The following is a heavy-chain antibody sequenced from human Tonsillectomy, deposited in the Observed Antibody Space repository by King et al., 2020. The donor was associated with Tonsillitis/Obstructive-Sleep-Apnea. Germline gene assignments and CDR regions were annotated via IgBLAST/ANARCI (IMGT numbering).Heavy chain of an antibody. D-gene: IGHD2-2*01. CDR2: IYYSGST. Sequence: QLQESGPGLVKPSETLSLTCTVSGGSISSSSYYWGWIRQPPGKGLEWIASIYYSGSTYYNPSLKSRVTISVDTSKNQFSLKLSSVTAADTAFYYCARPGYKLLRHDAFEIWGQGTMFTVSS. J-gene: IGHJ3*02. CDR1: GGSISSSSYY. CDR3: ARPGYKLLRHDAFEI. V-gene: IGHV4-39*01.